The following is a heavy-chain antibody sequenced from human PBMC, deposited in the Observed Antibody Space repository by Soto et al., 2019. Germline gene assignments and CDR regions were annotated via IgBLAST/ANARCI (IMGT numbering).Heavy chain of an antibody. V-gene: IGHV1-46*01. Sequence: GASVKVSCKASGYTFTSYYMHWVRQAPGQGLEWMGIINPSGGSTSYAQKFQGRATMTRDTSTSTVYMELSSLRSEDTAVYYCARDRIAVAGSDAYSPRYWFDPWGQGTLVTVSS. J-gene: IGHJ5*02. CDR2: INPSGGST. CDR3: ARDRIAVAGSDAYSPRYWFDP. D-gene: IGHD6-19*01. CDR1: GYTFTSYY.